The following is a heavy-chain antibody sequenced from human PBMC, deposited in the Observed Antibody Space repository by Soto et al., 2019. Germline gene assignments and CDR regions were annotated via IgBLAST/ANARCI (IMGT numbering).Heavy chain of an antibody. CDR3: AKDRSSGYSYYFEY. J-gene: IGHJ4*02. CDR1: GFTFSSYA. Sequence: GGFLRLSCAASGFTFSSYAMSWVRQAPGKGLEWVAVISYDGSNKYYADSVKGRFTISRDNSKNTLDLQMNSLRAEDTAVYYCAKDRSSGYSYYFEYWGQGTLVTVSS. D-gene: IGHD3-22*01. CDR2: ISYDGSNK. V-gene: IGHV3-30*18.